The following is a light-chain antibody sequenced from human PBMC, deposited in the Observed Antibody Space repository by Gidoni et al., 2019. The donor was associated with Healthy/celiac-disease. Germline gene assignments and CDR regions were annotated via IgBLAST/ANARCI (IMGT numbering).Light chain of an antibody. J-gene: IGLJ3*02. CDR1: SSNIGSNT. CDR2: SNN. V-gene: IGLV1-44*01. CDR3: AAWDDSLNGWV. Sequence: SVLTQPPSASGPPGPRVTISCSGSSSNIGSNTVNWYQQLPGTAPKLLIYSNNQRPSGVPDRFSGSKSGTSASRAIGGLQSEDEADYYCAAWDDSLNGWVFGGGTKLTVL.